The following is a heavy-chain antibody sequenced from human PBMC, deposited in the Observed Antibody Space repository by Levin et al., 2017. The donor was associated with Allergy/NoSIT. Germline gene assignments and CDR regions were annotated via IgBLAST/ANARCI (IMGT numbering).Heavy chain of an antibody. CDR1: GYTFTGYY. Sequence: GESLKISCKASGYTFTGYYMHWVRQAPGQGLEWMGWINPNSGGTNYAQKFQGRVTMTRDTSISTAYMELSRLRSDDTAVYYCARDRIAAAGTSMGYWGQGTLVTVSS. D-gene: IGHD6-13*01. CDR2: INPNSGGT. CDR3: ARDRIAAAGTSMGY. V-gene: IGHV1-2*02. J-gene: IGHJ4*02.